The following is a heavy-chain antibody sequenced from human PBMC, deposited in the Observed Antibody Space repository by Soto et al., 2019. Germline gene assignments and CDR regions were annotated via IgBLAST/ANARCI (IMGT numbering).Heavy chain of an antibody. CDR3: ARGRDYSGSGSYYNVRWFDP. J-gene: IGHJ5*02. CDR1: GESFSGFS. D-gene: IGHD3-10*01. V-gene: IGHV4-34*01. Sequence: ETLSLTCAVFGESFSGFSWNWIRQPPGEGLEWIGEINHSGSTNYNPSLKSRVIISVDTSKNQFSLKLNSVTAADTAVYYCARGRDYSGSGSYYNVRWFDPWGQGILVTVSS. CDR2: INHSGST.